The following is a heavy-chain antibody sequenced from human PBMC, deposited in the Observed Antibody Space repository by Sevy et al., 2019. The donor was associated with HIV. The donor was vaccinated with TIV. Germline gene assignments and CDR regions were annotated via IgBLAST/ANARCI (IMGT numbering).Heavy chain of an antibody. CDR1: VFTFSTYN. Sequence: GGSLRLSCAASVFTFSTYNMHWVRQAPGKGLEWVSYISSTSNTIYYADSVKGRFTISRDNADNSLYLQMKSLRAEDTALYYCARIGMITFGGAARGAFDIWGQGTMVTVSS. CDR2: ISSTSNTI. D-gene: IGHD3-16*01. J-gene: IGHJ3*02. CDR3: ARIGMITFGGAARGAFDI. V-gene: IGHV3-48*01.